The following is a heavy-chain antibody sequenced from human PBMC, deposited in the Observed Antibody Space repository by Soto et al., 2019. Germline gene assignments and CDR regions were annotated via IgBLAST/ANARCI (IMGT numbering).Heavy chain of an antibody. CDR1: GYSFTNYW. CDR2: IYPGDSDT. Sequence: GESLKISCQGSGYSFTNYWVGWVRQIPGRGLEWMGIIYPGDSDTRYSPSFQGQVTISADKSISTAYLQWSSLKASDTAMYYCARTSAAGKYYYGMDVWGQGTTVTVS. J-gene: IGHJ6*02. D-gene: IGHD6-13*01. CDR3: ARTSAAGKYYYGMDV. V-gene: IGHV5-51*01.